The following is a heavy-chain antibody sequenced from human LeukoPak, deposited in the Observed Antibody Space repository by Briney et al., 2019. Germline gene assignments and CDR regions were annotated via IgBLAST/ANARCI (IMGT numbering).Heavy chain of an antibody. J-gene: IGHJ4*02. CDR1: GFTFSSYA. CDR2: ISGSGGST. D-gene: IGHD4-17*01. Sequence: GGSLRLSCAASGFTFSSYAMSWVRQAPGKGLEWVSAISGSGGSTYYADSVKGRFTISRDNSKNTLYLQMNSLRAEDTAVYYCAIASISAYGDPNYFDYWGQGTLVTVSS. V-gene: IGHV3-23*01. CDR3: AIASISAYGDPNYFDY.